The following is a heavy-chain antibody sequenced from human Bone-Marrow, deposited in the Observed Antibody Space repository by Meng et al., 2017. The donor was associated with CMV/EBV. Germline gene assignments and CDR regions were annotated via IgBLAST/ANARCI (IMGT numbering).Heavy chain of an antibody. Sequence: GESLKISCKGSGYSFTSYWIGWVRQMPGKGLERMGIIYPGDSDTRYSPSFQGQVTISADKSISTAYLQWSSLKASDTAMYYCARQGPVVPAAIRNYYYGMDVWGQGTTVTVSS. V-gene: IGHV5-51*01. J-gene: IGHJ6*02. CDR1: GYSFTSYW. CDR3: ARQGPVVPAAIRNYYYGMDV. CDR2: IYPGDSDT. D-gene: IGHD2-2*02.